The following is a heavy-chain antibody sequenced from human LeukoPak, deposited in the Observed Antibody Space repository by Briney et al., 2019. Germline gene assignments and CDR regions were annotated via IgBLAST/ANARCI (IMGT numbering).Heavy chain of an antibody. Sequence: GGSLRLSCAASGFTFSSYGMHWVRQAPGKGLEWVAVIWYDGSNKYYADSVKGRFTISRDNSKNSLYLQMNSLRAEDTAVYYCARDPEWELSYFDYWGQGTLVTVSS. V-gene: IGHV3-33*01. CDR3: ARDPEWELSYFDY. D-gene: IGHD1-26*01. J-gene: IGHJ4*02. CDR2: IWYDGSNK. CDR1: GFTFSSYG.